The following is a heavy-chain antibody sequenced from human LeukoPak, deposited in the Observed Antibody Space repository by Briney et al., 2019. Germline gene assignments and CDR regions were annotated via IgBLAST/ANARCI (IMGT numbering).Heavy chain of an antibody. CDR2: IYYSGST. Sequence: SETLSLTCTVSGGSISSGGYYWSWIRQHPGKGLEWIGYIYYSGSTYYNPSLKSRVTISVDTSKNQFSLKLSSVTAADTAVYYCARDQAVTTQNWFDPWGQGTQVTVSS. D-gene: IGHD4-17*01. J-gene: IGHJ5*02. CDR3: ARDQAVTTQNWFDP. V-gene: IGHV4-31*03. CDR1: GGSISSGGYY.